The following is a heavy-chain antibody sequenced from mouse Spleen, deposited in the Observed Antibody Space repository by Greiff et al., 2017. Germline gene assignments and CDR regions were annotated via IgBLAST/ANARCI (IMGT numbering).Heavy chain of an antibody. J-gene: IGHJ3*01. CDR1: GFTFSSYA. V-gene: IGHV5-9-3*01. D-gene: IGHD1-1*01. Sequence: DVQLVESGGGLVKPGGSLKLSCAASGFTFSSYAMSWVRQTPEKRLEWVATISSGGSYTYYPDSVKGRFTISRDNAKNTLYLQMSSLRSEDTAMYYCAREGIKNYYGSSPFAYWGQGTLVTVSA. CDR3: AREGIKNYYGSSPFAY. CDR2: ISSGGSYT.